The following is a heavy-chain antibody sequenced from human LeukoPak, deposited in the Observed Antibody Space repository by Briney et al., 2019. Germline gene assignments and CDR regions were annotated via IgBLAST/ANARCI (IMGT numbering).Heavy chain of an antibody. D-gene: IGHD6-19*01. J-gene: IGHJ4*02. Sequence: GGSLRLSCGASGFIFSSYWMSWVRQAPGKGLEWVANIKQDGSEKYYVDSVRGRLTISRDNAKNTLYLEMNSLRAEDTAVYYCAKDLMAGPFLDDYWGQGTLVTVSS. CDR2: IKQDGSEK. CDR3: AKDLMAGPFLDDY. V-gene: IGHV3-7*03. CDR1: GFIFSSYW.